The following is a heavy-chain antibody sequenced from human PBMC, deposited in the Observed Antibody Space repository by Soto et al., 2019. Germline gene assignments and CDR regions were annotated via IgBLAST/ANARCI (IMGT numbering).Heavy chain of an antibody. CDR3: ARNSDYGSYFDL. V-gene: IGHV4-59*11. CDR1: GASIINHY. J-gene: IGHJ2*01. Sequence: PSATLSITCNVSGASIINHYWSWIRQPPGKALEWVAFAHYSGTTNYNPSLESRVFISVDTSKNQFSLKVTSVTAADTAVYFCARNSDYGSYFDLWGRGTLVTVAS. D-gene: IGHD4-17*01. CDR2: AHYSGTT.